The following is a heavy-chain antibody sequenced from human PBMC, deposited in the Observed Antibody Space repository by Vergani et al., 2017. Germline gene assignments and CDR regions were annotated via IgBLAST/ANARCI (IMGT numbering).Heavy chain of an antibody. Sequence: QVQLQQWGAGLLKPSETLSLTCAVYGGSFSGYYWSWIRQPPGKGLEWVGEINHSGSTNYNPSLKSGVTIAVDTSKNQFSLKLSSVTAAVTAVYYCASSSSRAGSYYRGGLYYFDYWGQGTLVTVSS. CDR3: ASSSSRAGSYYRGGLYYFDY. CDR2: INHSGST. J-gene: IGHJ4*02. CDR1: GGSFSGYY. V-gene: IGHV4-34*01. D-gene: IGHD3-10*01.